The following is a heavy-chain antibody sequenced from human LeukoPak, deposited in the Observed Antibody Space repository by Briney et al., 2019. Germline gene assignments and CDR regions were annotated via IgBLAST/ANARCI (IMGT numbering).Heavy chain of an antibody. CDR3: ARETDILTGYSDY. Sequence: PGGSLRLSCVASGFTFSSYWMNWVRQAPGKGLEYVANIKQDGSAKYYVDSMEGRFTISRDNAKNTLYLQMNSLRAEDTAVYYCARETDILTGYSDYWGQGTLVTVSS. D-gene: IGHD3-9*01. CDR1: GFTFSSYW. J-gene: IGHJ4*02. CDR2: IKQDGSAK. V-gene: IGHV3-7*01.